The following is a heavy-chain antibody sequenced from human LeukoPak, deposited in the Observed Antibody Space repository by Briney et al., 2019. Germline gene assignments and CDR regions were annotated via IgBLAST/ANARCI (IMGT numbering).Heavy chain of an antibody. J-gene: IGHJ4*02. V-gene: IGHV4-39*01. CDR3: ARLPLGVVEPPDYFDS. CDR1: SGSISSSSWY. CDR2: IYYAGST. Sequence: PSETLSLTCTVSSGSISSSSWYWGWIRQSPGKGLEWIGNIYYAGSTDYNPSLKSRVTISVDTSKNQFSLKLSSVTAADTAAYYCARLPLGVVEPPDYFDSWGQGTLVAVTS. D-gene: IGHD2-2*01.